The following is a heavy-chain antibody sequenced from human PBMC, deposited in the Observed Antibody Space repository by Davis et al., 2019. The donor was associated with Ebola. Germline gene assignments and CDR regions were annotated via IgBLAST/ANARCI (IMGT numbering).Heavy chain of an antibody. D-gene: IGHD2-15*01. Sequence: PSETLSLTCTVSGGSISSGDYYWSWIRQPPGKGLEWIGYIYYSGSTYYNPSLKSRVTISVDTSKNQFSLKLSSVTAADTAVYYCARLGYCSGGSCPRFDYWGQGTLVTVSS. V-gene: IGHV4-30-4*01. CDR2: IYYSGST. CDR3: ARLGYCSGGSCPRFDY. CDR1: GGSISSGDYY. J-gene: IGHJ4*02.